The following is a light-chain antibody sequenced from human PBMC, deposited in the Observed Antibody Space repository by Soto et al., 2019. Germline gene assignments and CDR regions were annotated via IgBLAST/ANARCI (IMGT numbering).Light chain of an antibody. J-gene: IGKJ5*01. V-gene: IGKV1-17*01. CDR3: QQYKSYPIT. CDR1: QDIRTD. CDR2: LAS. Sequence: DTQMTQSPSSLSASVGDRVTITCRASQDIRTDLAWQQQKLGKATKRLSYLASNLQSGVPSRFSGSGSGTEFTLTSSSLQSDDGATYYCQQYKSYPITFGQGTWLEI.